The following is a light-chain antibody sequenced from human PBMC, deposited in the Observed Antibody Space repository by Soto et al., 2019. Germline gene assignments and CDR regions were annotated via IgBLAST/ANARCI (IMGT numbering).Light chain of an antibody. V-gene: IGKV3-11*01. CDR1: QRITTY. Sequence: EIVWTQSPATLSLSPGERATVPCRASQRITTYLAWYQQKPGQAPRLLIYDASNRATGIPARFSGSGSGTDFTLTISSLEPEDFAVYYCQQRSNWPPSITFGQGTRLEI. J-gene: IGKJ5*01. CDR2: DAS. CDR3: QQRSNWPPSIT.